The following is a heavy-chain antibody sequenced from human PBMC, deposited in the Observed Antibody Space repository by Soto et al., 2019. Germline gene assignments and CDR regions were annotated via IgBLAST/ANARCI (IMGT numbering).Heavy chain of an antibody. CDR2: IGYGGSP. V-gene: IGHV4-4*02. CDR1: GAFVTNGYS. CDR3: GRGGSISGRGGGFARLDP. J-gene: IGHJ5*02. Sequence: QVQLQESGPGLVKPSLTLSLTCVVSGAFVTNGYSWSWVRQPPGKGLEWIGQIGYGGSPTYKTSPAGRATISPDTASNPLSLTLNSVTAAGGAKFFCGRGGSISGRGGGFARLDPWGQGILVAVSS. D-gene: IGHD6-19*01.